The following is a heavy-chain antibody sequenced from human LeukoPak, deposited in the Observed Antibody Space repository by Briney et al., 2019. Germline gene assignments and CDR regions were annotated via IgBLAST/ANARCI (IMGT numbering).Heavy chain of an antibody. CDR1: AYSFTIYS. CDR3: ARTTRSWYEDNDAFDI. D-gene: IGHD6-13*01. V-gene: IGHV1-3*01. CDR2: INAGNGNR. Sequence: GASVKVSCKASAYSFTIYSIHWVRQAPRQRLEWMGWINAGNGNRRYSENFQGRITSTRESSATSAYMELSSLRPEDTAVYYCARTTRSWYEDNDAFDIWGQGTTVTVSS. J-gene: IGHJ3*02.